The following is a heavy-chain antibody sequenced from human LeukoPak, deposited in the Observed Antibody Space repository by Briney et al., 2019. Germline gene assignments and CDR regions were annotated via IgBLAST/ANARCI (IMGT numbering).Heavy chain of an antibody. CDR3: ARGPLRSGYYRPNWFDP. Sequence: SETLSLTCTVSGGSVSSGSYYWSWIRQPPGKGLEWIGEINHSGSTNYNPSLKSRVTISVDTSKNQFSLKLSSVTAADTAVYYCARGPLRSGYYRPNWFDPWGQGTLVIVSS. V-gene: IGHV4-39*07. CDR2: INHSGST. CDR1: GGSVSSGSYY. D-gene: IGHD3-3*01. J-gene: IGHJ5*02.